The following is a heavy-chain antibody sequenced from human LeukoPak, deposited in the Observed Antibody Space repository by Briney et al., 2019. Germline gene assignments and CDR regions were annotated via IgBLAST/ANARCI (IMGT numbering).Heavy chain of an antibody. Sequence: GGSLRLSCAASGFTFSSSGMSWVRQAPGKGLEWVSTVSGSGSESFYAASVKGRFTISRDNSKNMLYLQMNSLRADDTAIYYCANALGTCMVTFHMWGQGTMVTVSS. J-gene: IGHJ3*02. CDR1: GFTFSSSG. CDR2: VSGSGSES. D-gene: IGHD2-8*01. CDR3: ANALGTCMVTFHM. V-gene: IGHV3-23*01.